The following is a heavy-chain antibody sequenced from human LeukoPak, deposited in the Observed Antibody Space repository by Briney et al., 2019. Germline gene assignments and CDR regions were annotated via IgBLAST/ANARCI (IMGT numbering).Heavy chain of an antibody. Sequence: SETLSLTCTVSGGFISSGGYYWSWIRQPPGMGLEWIGSIYYSGSTYYNPSLKSRVTISVDTSKNQFSLKLSSVTAADTAVYYCARQGSGSYYPNWFDPWGQGTLVTVSS. CDR3: ARQGSGSYYPNWFDP. D-gene: IGHD1-26*01. CDR1: GGFISSGGYY. CDR2: IYYSGST. J-gene: IGHJ5*02. V-gene: IGHV4-39*01.